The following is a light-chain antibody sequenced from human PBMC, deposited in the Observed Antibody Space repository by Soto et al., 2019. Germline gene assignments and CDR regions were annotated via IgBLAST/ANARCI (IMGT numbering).Light chain of an antibody. Sequence: DIQVIQSPSTLSASVGDRVTITCRTSENIMKFLAWYQQKSGSAPNLLIYAASDLESGVPSRFSGSGSGTEFTLTIDSLQPDDSATYYCQHYNAQSITFGGGTKV. CDR3: QHYNAQSIT. J-gene: IGKJ4*01. V-gene: IGKV1-5*01. CDR1: ENIMKF. CDR2: AAS.